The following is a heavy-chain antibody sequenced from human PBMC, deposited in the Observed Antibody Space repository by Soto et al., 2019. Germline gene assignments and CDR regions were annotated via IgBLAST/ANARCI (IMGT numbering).Heavy chain of an antibody. Sequence: PGGSLRLSCAASGSTFTIYAMSWVRQAPGKGLEWVSAITGSGGSTYYADSVKGRFTISRDNSKNTLYLQMNSLRAEDTAVYYCAKARGAMVRGAAFYFDYWGQGTLVTVSS. V-gene: IGHV3-23*01. D-gene: IGHD3-10*01. CDR1: GSTFTIYA. CDR3: AKARGAMVRGAAFYFDY. CDR2: ITGSGGST. J-gene: IGHJ4*02.